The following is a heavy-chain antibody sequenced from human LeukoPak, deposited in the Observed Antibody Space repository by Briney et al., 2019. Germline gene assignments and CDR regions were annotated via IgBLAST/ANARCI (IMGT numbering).Heavy chain of an antibody. CDR2: IKQDGSEK. CDR3: ARGVGYCSSASCRDYYYMDV. CDR1: GFTFSSYW. J-gene: IGHJ6*03. V-gene: IGHV3-7*01. D-gene: IGHD2-2*01. Sequence: PGGSLRLSCAASGFTFSSYWMSWVRQAPGKGLEWVANIKQDGSEKYYVDSVKGRFTISRDNAKNSVDLQMNSLRAEDTAVYYCARGVGYCSSASCRDYYYMDVWGKGTTVTVS.